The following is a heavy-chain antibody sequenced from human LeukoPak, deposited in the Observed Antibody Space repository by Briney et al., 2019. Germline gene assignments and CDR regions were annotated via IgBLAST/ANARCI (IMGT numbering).Heavy chain of an antibody. J-gene: IGHJ4*02. V-gene: IGHV3-30*18. CDR1: GFTFSSYG. CDR2: ISYDGSNK. D-gene: IGHD6-25*01. CDR3: AKFHLWGIAPEYYFDY. Sequence: PGRSLRLSCAASGFTFSSYGMHWVRQAPGKGLEWVAVISYDGSNKYYADSVKGRFTISRDNSKNTLYLQTNSLRAEDTAVYYCAKFHLWGIAPEYYFDYWGQGTLVTVSS.